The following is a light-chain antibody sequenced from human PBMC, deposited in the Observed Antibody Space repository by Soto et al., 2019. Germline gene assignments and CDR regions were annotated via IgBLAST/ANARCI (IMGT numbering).Light chain of an antibody. J-gene: IGLJ2*01. CDR1: SSDVGGYNY. CDR3: SSYAGSNTVA. V-gene: IGLV2-8*01. Sequence: QSALTQPPSASGSPGQSVTISCSGTSSDVGGYNYVSWYQQHPGKAPKVMIYDVTRRPSGVPDRFSGSKSGNTASLIVSGLQAEDEADYYCSSYAGSNTVAFGGGTKVTVL. CDR2: DVT.